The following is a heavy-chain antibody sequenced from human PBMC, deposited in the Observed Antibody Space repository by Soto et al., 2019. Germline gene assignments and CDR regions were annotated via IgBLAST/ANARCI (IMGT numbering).Heavy chain of an antibody. CDR3: AKELSVRNTVTHDLNY. CDR2: ISYDGSNK. V-gene: IGHV3-30*18. J-gene: IGHJ4*02. D-gene: IGHD4-17*01. Sequence: QVQLVESGGGVVQPGRSLRLSCAASGFTFSSYGMHWVRQAPGKGLEWVAVISYDGSNKYYADSVKGRFTISRDNSKNTLYLQMNSLRAEDTAVYYCAKELSVRNTVTHDLNYWGQGTLFTVSS. CDR1: GFTFSSYG.